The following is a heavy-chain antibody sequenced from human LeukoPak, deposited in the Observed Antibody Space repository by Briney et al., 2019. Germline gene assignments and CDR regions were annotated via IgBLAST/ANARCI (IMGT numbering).Heavy chain of an antibody. J-gene: IGHJ4*02. CDR1: GFTFSSYA. CDR2: ISYDGSNK. Sequence: PGRSLRLSCAASGFTFSSYAMHWVRQAPGKGLEGVAVISYDGSNKYYADSVKGRFTISRNNSKNTLYLQMNSLRAEDTAVYYCAREGLRFRPEGRYWGQGTLVTVSS. D-gene: IGHD3-3*01. CDR3: AREGLRFRPEGRY. V-gene: IGHV3-30-3*01.